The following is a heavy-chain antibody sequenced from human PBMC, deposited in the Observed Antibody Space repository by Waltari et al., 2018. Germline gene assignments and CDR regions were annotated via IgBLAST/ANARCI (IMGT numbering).Heavy chain of an antibody. Sequence: EVQVVVSGGGLVKPGGSLRLSCAASGFTFNTAWMSWVRQAPGKGLGGVGRIKSKTDGGTTDFATPVKGRFSISRDDSKNTLSLQMNSLKTEDTAMYYCTTGGAYFPFWGQGTLVTVSS. J-gene: IGHJ4*02. D-gene: IGHD3-16*01. CDR1: GFTFNTAW. CDR3: TTGGAYFPF. CDR2: IKSKTDGGTT. V-gene: IGHV3-15*01.